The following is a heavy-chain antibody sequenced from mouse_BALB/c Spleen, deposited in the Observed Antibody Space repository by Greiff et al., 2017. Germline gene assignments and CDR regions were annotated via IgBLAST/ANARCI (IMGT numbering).Heavy chain of an antibody. Sequence: LKQPGSELVRPGASVKLSCKASGYTFTSYWMHWVKQRPGQGLEWIGNIYPGSGSTNYDEKFKSKATLTVDTSSSTAYMQLSSLTSEDSAVYYCTRVGYGRVFDVWGAGTTVTVSS. V-gene: IGHV1S22*01. J-gene: IGHJ1*01. CDR2: IYPGSGST. D-gene: IGHD2-14*01. CDR1: GYTFTSYW. CDR3: TRVGYGRVFDV.